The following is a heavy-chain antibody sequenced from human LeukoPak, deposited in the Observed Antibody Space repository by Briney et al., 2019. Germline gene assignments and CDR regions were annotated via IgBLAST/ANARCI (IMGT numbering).Heavy chain of an antibody. D-gene: IGHD6-19*01. J-gene: IGHJ4*02. CDR1: GGSISSYY. CDR3: ARHGWYYFDY. CDR2: IYYSGST. V-gene: IGHV4-59*08. Sequence: SETLSLTCTVAGGSISSYYWSCIRQPPGKRLEWSGYIYYSGSTNYNPSLKSRVTISVDTSKNQFSMKLSSVTAADTAVYYCARHGWYYFDYWGQGTLVTVSS.